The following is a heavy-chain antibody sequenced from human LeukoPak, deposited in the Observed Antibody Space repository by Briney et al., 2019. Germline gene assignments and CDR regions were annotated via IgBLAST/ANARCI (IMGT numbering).Heavy chain of an antibody. Sequence: SETLSLTCAVYGGSFSGYYWSWIRQPPGKGLEWIGEINHSGSTNYNPSLKSRVTISVDTSKNQFSLKLSSVTAADTAVYYCASLGEYYFDYWGQGTLVTVSP. CDR1: GGSFSGYY. J-gene: IGHJ4*02. CDR2: INHSGST. V-gene: IGHV4-34*01. CDR3: ASLGEYYFDY. D-gene: IGHD3-16*01.